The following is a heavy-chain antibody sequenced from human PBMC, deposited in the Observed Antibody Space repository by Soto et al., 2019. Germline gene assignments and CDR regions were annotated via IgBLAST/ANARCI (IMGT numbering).Heavy chain of an antibody. V-gene: IGHV3-23*01. D-gene: IGHD2-21*01. CDR1: GFSFSSYA. CDR2: ITGSGGSQ. J-gene: IGHJ4*02. CDR3: AIHFGGTQSHFIY. Sequence: EVQLLESGGRLVPAVGSLRLSCATYGFSFSSYAMGWVRQAPGKGREWASSITGSGGSQYYADSVKGRFTLSRDNTKNTLYLQINSLRAEDTALYYCAIHFGGTQSHFIYWGQGTLVTVSS.